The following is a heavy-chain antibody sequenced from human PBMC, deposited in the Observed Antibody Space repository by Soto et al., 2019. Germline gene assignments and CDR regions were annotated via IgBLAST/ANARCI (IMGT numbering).Heavy chain of an antibody. CDR2: INHSGST. CDR3: ARAGGYSSSSFNLLHGRYGGYYSYMDV. J-gene: IGHJ6*03. CDR1: GGSFSGYY. Sequence: SETLSLTCAVYGGSFSGYYWSWIRQPPGKGLEWIGEINHSGSTNYNPSLKSRVTISVDTSKNQFSLKLSSVTAADTAVYYCARAGGYSSSSFNLLHGRYGGYYSYMDVWGKGTTVTVSS. D-gene: IGHD6-6*01. V-gene: IGHV4-34*01.